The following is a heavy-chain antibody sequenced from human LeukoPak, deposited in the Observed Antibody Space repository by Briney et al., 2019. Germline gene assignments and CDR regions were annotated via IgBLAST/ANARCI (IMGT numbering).Heavy chain of an antibody. CDR1: GGTFSSYA. CDR3: ARPECSSTSCYPYYYYYGMDV. CDR2: IIPIFGTA. Sequence: GASVKVSCKASGGTFSSYAISWVRQAPGQGLEWMGGIIPIFGTANYAQKFQGRVTIIADESTSTAYMELSSLRSEDTAVYYCARPECSSTSCYPYYYYYGMDVWGQGTTVTVSS. J-gene: IGHJ6*02. D-gene: IGHD2-2*01. V-gene: IGHV1-69*13.